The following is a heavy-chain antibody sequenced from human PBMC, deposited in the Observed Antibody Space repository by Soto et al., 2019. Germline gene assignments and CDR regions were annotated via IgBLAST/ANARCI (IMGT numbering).Heavy chain of an antibody. CDR3: ASEGYCSGGSCPYYYYGMDG. J-gene: IGHJ6*04. Sequence: SVKVSCKASGGTFSSYAISWVRQAPGQGLEWMGGIIPIFGTANYAQKFQGRVTITADESTSTAYMELSSLRSEDTAVYYCASEGYCSGGSCPYYYYGMDGWG. V-gene: IGHV1-69*01. CDR1: GGTFSSYA. D-gene: IGHD2-15*01. CDR2: IIPIFGTA.